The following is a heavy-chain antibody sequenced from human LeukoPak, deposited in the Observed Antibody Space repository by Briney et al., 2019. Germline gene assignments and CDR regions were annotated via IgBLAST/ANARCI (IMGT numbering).Heavy chain of an antibody. J-gene: IGHJ4*02. Sequence: GGSLRLSCAASGFTFDDYAMHWVRQAPGKGLEWVSGISWNSGSIGYADSVKGRFTISRDNAKNSLYLQMNSLRAEDTALYYCAKAVSLWRGPVDYWGQGTLVTVSS. CDR2: ISWNSGSI. D-gene: IGHD5-18*01. V-gene: IGHV3-9*01. CDR1: GFTFDDYA. CDR3: AKAVSLWRGPVDY.